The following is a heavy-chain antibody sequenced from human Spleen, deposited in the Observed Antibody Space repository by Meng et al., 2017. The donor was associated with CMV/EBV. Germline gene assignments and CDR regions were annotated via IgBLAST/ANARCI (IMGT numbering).Heavy chain of an antibody. CDR2: IIPILGIA. D-gene: IGHD2-2*01. V-gene: IGHV1-69*10. CDR1: TFSSYA. Sequence: TFSSYAISWVRQAPGQGLEWMGGIIPILGIANYAQKFQGRVTVTADKSTSTAYMELSSLRSGDTAVYYCARLWDCSSTSCRRWYFDLWGRGTLVTVSS. J-gene: IGHJ2*01. CDR3: ARLWDCSSTSCRRWYFDL.